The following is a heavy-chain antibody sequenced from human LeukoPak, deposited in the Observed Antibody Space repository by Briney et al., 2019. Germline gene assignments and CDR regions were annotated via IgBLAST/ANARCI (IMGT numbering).Heavy chain of an antibody. D-gene: IGHD3-22*01. CDR1: GGSISSYY. Sequence: PSETLSLTCTVSGGSISSYYWSWIRQPAGKELEWIGRIYTSGSTNYNPSLKSRVTMSVDTSKNQFSLKLSSVTAADTAVYYCARDREYYDSSGYYRSGAFDIWGQGTMVTVSS. CDR3: ARDREYYDSSGYYRSGAFDI. CDR2: IYTSGST. J-gene: IGHJ3*02. V-gene: IGHV4-4*07.